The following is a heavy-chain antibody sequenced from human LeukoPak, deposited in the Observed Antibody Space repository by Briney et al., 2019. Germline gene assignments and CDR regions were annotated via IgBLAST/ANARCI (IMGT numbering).Heavy chain of an antibody. CDR1: GFTFSSYN. V-gene: IGHV3-21*01. J-gene: IGHJ4*02. CDR3: AKDRRIDY. Sequence: SGGSLRLSCAASGFTFSSYNMNWVRQAPGKGLEWVSSITSDSRYMYYADSVKGRFTISRDNSKNTLYLQMNSLRAEDTAVYYCAKDRRIDYWGQGTLVTVSS. CDR2: ITSDSRYM.